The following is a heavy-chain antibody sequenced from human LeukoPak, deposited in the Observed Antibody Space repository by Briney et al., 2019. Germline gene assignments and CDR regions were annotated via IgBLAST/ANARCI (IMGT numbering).Heavy chain of an antibody. V-gene: IGHV3-15*01. J-gene: IGHJ4*02. CDR1: GFTFSNAW. D-gene: IGHD6-19*01. CDR3: ATDRSGWYDY. CDR2: IKSKTDGGTT. Sequence: GGSLRLSCAASGFTFSNAWMSWVRQAPGKGLEWVGRIKSKTDGGTTDYAAPVKGRFTISRDDSISTLYLQMNSLKTEDTAVYYCATDRSGWYDYWGQGTLVTVSS.